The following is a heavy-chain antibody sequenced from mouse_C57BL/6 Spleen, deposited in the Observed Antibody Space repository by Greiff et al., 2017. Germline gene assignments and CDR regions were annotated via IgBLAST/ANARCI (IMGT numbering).Heavy chain of an antibody. Sequence: VQLQQPGAELVKPGASVKMSCKASGYTFTSYWITWVKQRPGQGLEWIGDIYPGSGSTNYNEKFKSKDTLTVDTSSSTAYMQLSSLTSEDSAVYYCARSNYYGSSSLFAYWGQGTLVTVSA. V-gene: IGHV1-55*01. CDR2: IYPGSGST. J-gene: IGHJ3*01. D-gene: IGHD1-1*01. CDR3: ARSNYYGSSSLFAY. CDR1: GYTFTSYW.